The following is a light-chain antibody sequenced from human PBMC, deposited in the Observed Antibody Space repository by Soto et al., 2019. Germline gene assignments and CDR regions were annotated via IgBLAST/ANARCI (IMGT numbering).Light chain of an antibody. J-gene: IGKJ1*01. CDR3: QRFGGSPPSWT. CDR1: QSVSSNS. V-gene: IGKV3-20*01. Sequence: ESVLTQSPGTLSLSPGERATLSCRASQSVSSNSLAWYQQKPGQAPRLLIYGASSRATGTADRFSGSGSGSDFPLTISRLEPEDVAVYDRQRFGGSPPSWTFGQGTKVEI. CDR2: GAS.